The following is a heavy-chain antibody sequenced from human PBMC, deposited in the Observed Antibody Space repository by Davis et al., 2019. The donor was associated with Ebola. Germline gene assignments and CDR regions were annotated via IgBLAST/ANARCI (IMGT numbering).Heavy chain of an antibody. J-gene: IGHJ5*02. CDR3: ARDLLGYCSGGSCYSGLSFDP. CDR2: VNAYNGNT. D-gene: IGHD2-15*01. V-gene: IGHV1-18*04. Sequence: ASVKVSCKASGYSFTGNYVQWVRQAPGQGLEWVGWVNAYNGNTRYAQKFQGRVTMTTDTSTRTVYMELRSLRSDDTAVYYCARDLLGYCSGGSCYSGLSFDPWGQGTLVTVSS. CDR1: GYSFTGNY.